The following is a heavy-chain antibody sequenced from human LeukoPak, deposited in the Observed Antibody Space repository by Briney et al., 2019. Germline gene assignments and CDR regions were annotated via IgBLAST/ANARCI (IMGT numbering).Heavy chain of an antibody. V-gene: IGHV4-39*07. CDR1: GGSISSSSYY. Sequence: SETLSLTCTVSGGSISSSSYYWGWIRQPPGKGLEWIGSIYYSGSTYYNPSLKSRVTISVDTSKNQFSLKLSSVTAADTAVYYCERGPRKGHSEYYFDYWGQGTLVTVSS. D-gene: IGHD1-26*01. CDR2: IYYSGST. CDR3: ERGPRKGHSEYYFDY. J-gene: IGHJ4*02.